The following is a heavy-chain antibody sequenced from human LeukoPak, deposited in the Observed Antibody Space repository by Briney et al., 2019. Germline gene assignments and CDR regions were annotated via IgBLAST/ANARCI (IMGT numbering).Heavy chain of an antibody. Sequence: SETLSLTCTVSGGSISSYYWSWIRQPAGKGLEWIGRIYTSGSTNYNPSLKSRVTMSVDTSKNQFSLKLSSVTAADTAVYYCAREWYSCSWLYFDYWGQEPLVTVSS. CDR3: AREWYSCSWLYFDY. D-gene: IGHD6-13*01. J-gene: IGHJ4*02. CDR2: IYTSGST. V-gene: IGHV4-4*07. CDR1: GGSISSYY.